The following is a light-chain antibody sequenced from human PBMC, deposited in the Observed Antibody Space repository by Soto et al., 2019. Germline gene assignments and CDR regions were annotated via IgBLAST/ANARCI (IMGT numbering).Light chain of an antibody. CDR2: GAS. Sequence: AIQMTQSPSSLYASVGDRVTITCRASQGIRTELGWYQQKPGTAPRLLIYGASTLQGGVPSRFSGSGSGTDFTLTISSLQPEDFATYYCLQDNSYPRTFGQGTKVEIK. CDR1: QGIRTE. CDR3: LQDNSYPRT. V-gene: IGKV1-6*01. J-gene: IGKJ1*01.